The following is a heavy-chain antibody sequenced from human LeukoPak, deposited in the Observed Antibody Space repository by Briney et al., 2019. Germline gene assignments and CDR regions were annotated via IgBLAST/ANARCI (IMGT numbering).Heavy chain of an antibody. V-gene: IGHV3-48*01. CDR3: ARDQGSTIFGVVITQTFDY. J-gene: IGHJ4*02. CDR2: ISSSSSTI. D-gene: IGHD3-3*01. CDR1: GFTFSSYA. Sequence: PGGSLRLSCAASGFTFSSYAMSWVRQAPGKGLEWVSYISSSSSTIYYADSVKGRFTISRDNAKNSLYLQMNSLRAEDTAVYYCARDQGSTIFGVVITQTFDYWGQGTLVTVSS.